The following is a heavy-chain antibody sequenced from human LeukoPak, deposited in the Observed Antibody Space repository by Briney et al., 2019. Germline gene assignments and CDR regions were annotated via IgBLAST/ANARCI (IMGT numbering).Heavy chain of an antibody. CDR3: AREEMAAAVPPLGPTPY. J-gene: IGHJ4*02. V-gene: IGHV4-34*01. CDR1: GGSFSGYY. Sequence: SETLSLTCAVYGGSFSGYYWSWIRQPPGKGLEWIGEINHSGSTNYNPSLKSRVTISVYTSKNQFSLKLSSVTAADTAVYYCAREEMAAAVPPLGPTPYWGQGTLVTVSS. D-gene: IGHD6-13*01. CDR2: INHSGST.